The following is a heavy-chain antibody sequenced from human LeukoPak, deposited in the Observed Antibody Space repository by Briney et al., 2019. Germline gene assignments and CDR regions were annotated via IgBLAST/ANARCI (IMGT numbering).Heavy chain of an antibody. Sequence: PGGSLRLSCAASGFTFSSYAMSWVRQAPGKGLEWVSPISGSGGSTYYADSVKGRFTISRDNSKNTLYLQMNSLRAEDTAVYYCAKDQSRTGMTWDVLDVWGKGTTVTVSS. V-gene: IGHV3-23*01. CDR2: ISGSGGST. CDR3: AKDQSRTGMTWDVLDV. D-gene: IGHD1-1*01. J-gene: IGHJ6*04. CDR1: GFTFSSYA.